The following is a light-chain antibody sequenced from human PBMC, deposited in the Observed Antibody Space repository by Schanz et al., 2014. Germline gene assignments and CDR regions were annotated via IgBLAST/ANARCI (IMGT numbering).Light chain of an antibody. CDR2: EVS. CDR3: SSYTSSSTWV. Sequence: QSALTQPPSASGSPGQSVTFSCTGTSSDVGGYNYVSWYQQHPGKAPKLMIYEVSKRPSGVPDRFSGSKSGNTASLTVSGLQAEDEAVYYCSSYTSSSTWVFGGGTKVTVL. V-gene: IGLV2-8*01. J-gene: IGLJ3*02. CDR1: SSDVGGYNY.